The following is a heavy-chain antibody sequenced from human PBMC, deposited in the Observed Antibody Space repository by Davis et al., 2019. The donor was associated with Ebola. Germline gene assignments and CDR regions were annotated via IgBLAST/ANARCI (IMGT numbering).Heavy chain of an antibody. CDR2: ISWNSGSI. CDR1: GFTFDDYA. V-gene: IGHV3-9*01. CDR3: AKDISVEIWHLGEFDY. D-gene: IGHD3-16*01. J-gene: IGHJ4*02. Sequence: SLRLSCAASGFTFDDYAMHWVRQAPGKGLEWVSGISWNSGSIGYADSVKGRFTISRDNAKNSLYLQMNSLRAEDTALYYCAKDISVEIWHLGEFDYWGQGTLVTVSS.